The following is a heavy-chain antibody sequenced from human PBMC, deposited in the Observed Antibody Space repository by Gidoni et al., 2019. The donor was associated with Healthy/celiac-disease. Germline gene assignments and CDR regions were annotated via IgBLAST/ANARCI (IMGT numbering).Heavy chain of an antibody. CDR1: GGSFSGYY. D-gene: IGHD6-6*01. J-gene: IGHJ5*02. V-gene: IGHV4-34*01. Sequence: QVQLQQWGAGLLKPSEPLSLTCAVYGGSFSGYYWSWIRQPPGKGLEWIGEINHSGSTNYNPSLKSRVTISVDTSKNQFSLKLSSVTAADTAVYYCARFFGESSSSSFENWFDPWGQGTLVTVSS. CDR2: INHSGST. CDR3: ARFFGESSSSSFENWFDP.